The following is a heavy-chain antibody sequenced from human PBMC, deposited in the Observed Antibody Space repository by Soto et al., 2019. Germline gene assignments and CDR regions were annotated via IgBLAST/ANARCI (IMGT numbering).Heavy chain of an antibody. CDR3: ARGYRSRDPPGKGGSCSFDY. Sequence: TLSLTCAVYGGSFSGYYWSWIRQPPGKGLEWIGEINHSGSANYNPSLKSRVTISVDTSKNQFSLKLSSVTAADTAVYYCARGYRSRDPPGKGGSCSFDYWGQGTLVTVSS. V-gene: IGHV4-34*01. CDR1: GGSFSGYY. CDR2: INHSGSA. J-gene: IGHJ4*02. D-gene: IGHD2-15*01.